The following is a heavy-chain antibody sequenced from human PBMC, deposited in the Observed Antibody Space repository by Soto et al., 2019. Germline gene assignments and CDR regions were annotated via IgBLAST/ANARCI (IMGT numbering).Heavy chain of an antibody. CDR3: ARGGSWYEY. J-gene: IGHJ4*02. D-gene: IGHD6-13*01. V-gene: IGHV1-2*02. Sequence: ASVKVSCKVSGRTFTAHFMHWLRQAPGQGLEWLGWINPNSGGTNYAPKFQGRVTMTRDTSITTVYMELNRLTSDDTAVYFCARGGSWYEYWCQGTRVTVSS. CDR1: GRTFTAHF. CDR2: INPNSGGT.